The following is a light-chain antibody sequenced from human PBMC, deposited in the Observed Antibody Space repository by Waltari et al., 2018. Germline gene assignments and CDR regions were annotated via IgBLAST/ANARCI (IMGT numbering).Light chain of an antibody. J-gene: IGLJ2*01. V-gene: IGLV2-14*03. Sequence: QSALTQPASVSGSPGQSITVSCTGSSRDVGGDASVSWYQDLPGQAPKVIIYDVSSRPSGVSDRFSGSKSGNTASLTISGLQAEDEANYYCCSQSSNNGVIFGGGTKVTVL. CDR3: CSQSSNNGVI. CDR2: DVS. CDR1: SRDVGGDAS.